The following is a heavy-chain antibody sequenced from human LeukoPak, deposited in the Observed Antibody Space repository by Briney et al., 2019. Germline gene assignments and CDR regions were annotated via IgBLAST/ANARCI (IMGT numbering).Heavy chain of an antibody. D-gene: IGHD3-9*01. V-gene: IGHV3-66*01. CDR2: IYSGGST. J-gene: IGHJ4*02. CDR1: GFTVSSNF. Sequence: GGSLRLSCAASGFTVSSNFMSWVRQAPGKGLEWVSVIYSGGSTYYADSVKGRFTISRDNTKNTLYLQMNSLRVEDTAVYYCALGLVTDYWGQGTLVTVSS. CDR3: ALGLVTDY.